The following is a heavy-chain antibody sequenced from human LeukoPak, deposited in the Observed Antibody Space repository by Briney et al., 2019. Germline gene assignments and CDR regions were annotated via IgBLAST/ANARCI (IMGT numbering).Heavy chain of an antibody. D-gene: IGHD6-19*01. V-gene: IGHV3-23*01. Sequence: PGGSLRLSCAASGFTFSSYAMSWVRQAPGKGLERVSAISGSGGSTYYADSVKGRFTISRDNSKNTLYLQMNSLRAEGTAVYYCAKRRRAVAGSEPFDYWGQGTLVTVSS. CDR2: ISGSGGST. CDR1: GFTFSSYA. J-gene: IGHJ4*02. CDR3: AKRRRAVAGSEPFDY.